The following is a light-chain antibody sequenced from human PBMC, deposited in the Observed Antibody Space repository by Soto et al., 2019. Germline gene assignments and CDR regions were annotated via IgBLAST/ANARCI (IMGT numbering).Light chain of an antibody. V-gene: IGKV3-20*01. CDR2: GAS. J-gene: IGKJ1*01. CDR3: QQYVNSLTWT. CDR1: QSVSSTS. Sequence: EIVLTQSPGTLSLSPGERATLSCRASQSVSSTSLTWYQQKPGQAPRLLIYGASSRATGAPDRFSGSGSGTDFTLTISRLEPEDFAVYYCQQYVNSLTWTFGQGTKVDIK.